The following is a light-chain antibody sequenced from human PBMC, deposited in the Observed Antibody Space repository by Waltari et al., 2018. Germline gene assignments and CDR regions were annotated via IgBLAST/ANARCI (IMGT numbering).Light chain of an antibody. CDR3: QSYDTSLSVV. V-gene: IGLV1-40*01. Sequence: QSVLTQPPSVSGAPGQRVTISCTGSGSNIGAGYDVHRYHQVPRTAPKLLIYVSTGRALGAPHRVFGATSGTSASLTITGLQVEDEGDYYCQSYDTSLSVVFGGGTKLTVL. CDR1: GSNIGAGYD. CDR2: VST. J-gene: IGLJ3*02.